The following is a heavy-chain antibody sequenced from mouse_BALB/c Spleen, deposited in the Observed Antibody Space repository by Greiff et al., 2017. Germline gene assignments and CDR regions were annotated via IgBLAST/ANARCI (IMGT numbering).Heavy chain of an antibody. Sequence: EVQLQQSGPELVKPGASVKISCKASGYSFTGYYMHWVKQSHVKSLEWIGRINPYNGATSYNQNFKDKASLTVDKSSSTAYMHLNSLTSEDSAVYYCARGVYAMDYWGQGTSVTVSS. J-gene: IGHJ4*01. V-gene: IGHV1S135*01. CDR1: GYSFTGYY. CDR2: INPYNGAT. CDR3: ARGVYAMDY.